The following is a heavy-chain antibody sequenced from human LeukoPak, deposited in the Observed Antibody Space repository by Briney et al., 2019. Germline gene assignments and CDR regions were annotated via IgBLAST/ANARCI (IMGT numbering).Heavy chain of an antibody. Sequence: GGSLRLSCAASGFTFSSYGMHWVRQAPGKGLEWVAFIRYDGSNKYYADSVKGRFTISRDNAKNSLYLQMNSLRAEDTAVYYCAREAQWQQLAFDYWGQGTLVTVSS. V-gene: IGHV3-30*02. D-gene: IGHD6-13*01. CDR3: AREAQWQQLAFDY. CDR2: IRYDGSNK. J-gene: IGHJ4*02. CDR1: GFTFSSYG.